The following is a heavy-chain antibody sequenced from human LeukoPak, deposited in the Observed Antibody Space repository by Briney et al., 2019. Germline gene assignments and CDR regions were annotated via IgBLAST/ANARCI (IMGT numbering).Heavy chain of an antibody. V-gene: IGHV3-66*01. CDR1: GFTFSSNY. J-gene: IGHJ6*02. D-gene: IGHD3-3*01. CDR3: ARGPLRFLTDV. Sequence: GGSLRLSCAASGFTFSSNYMSWVRQAPGKGLEWVSVIYSGGSTYYADSVKGRFTISRDNSKNTLYPQMNSLRAEDTAVYYCARGPLRFLTDVWGQGTTVTVSS. CDR2: IYSGGST.